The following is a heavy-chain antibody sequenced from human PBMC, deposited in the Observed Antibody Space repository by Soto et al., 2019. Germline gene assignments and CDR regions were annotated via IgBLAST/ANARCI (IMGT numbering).Heavy chain of an antibody. V-gene: IGHV4-4*07. CDR2: VSVSWRT. D-gene: IGHD2-8*01. J-gene: IGHJ2*01. CDR1: GDSISNFY. Sequence: QVQLQESGPGVVKPSETLSLTCTVSGDSISNFYYSWIRQPAGKGLESIGRVSVSWRTNYNHSLQSRVAMSWDSSNNQFSLRLTSVSAADTDVYFCARGMGRYFDLWGRGTLFNVSS. CDR3: ARGMGRYFDL.